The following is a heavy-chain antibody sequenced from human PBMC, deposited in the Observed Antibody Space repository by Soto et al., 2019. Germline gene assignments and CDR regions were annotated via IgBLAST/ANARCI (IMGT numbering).Heavy chain of an antibody. D-gene: IGHD3-3*01. V-gene: IGHV3-7*01. Sequence: GGSLRLSCAASGFTFSSYWMSWVRQAPGKGLEWVANIKQDGSEKYYVDSVKGRFTISRDNAKNSLYLQMNSLRAEDTAVYYCARDIRERPITIFGVVRTGWFDPWGQGTLVTVSS. CDR1: GFTFSSYW. CDR3: ARDIRERPITIFGVVRTGWFDP. J-gene: IGHJ5*02. CDR2: IKQDGSEK.